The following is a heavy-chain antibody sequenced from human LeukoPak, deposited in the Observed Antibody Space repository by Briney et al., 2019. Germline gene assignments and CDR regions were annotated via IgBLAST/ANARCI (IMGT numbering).Heavy chain of an antibody. CDR3: AREQYYDILTGYYPYYYYYGMDV. Sequence: GGSLRLSCAASGFTFSSYWMSWVRQAPGKGLEWVANIKQDGSEKYYVDSVKGRFTISRDNAKNSLYLQMNSLRAEDTAVYYCAREQYYDILTGYYPYYYYYGMDVWGQGTTVTVSS. CDR1: GFTFSSYW. D-gene: IGHD3-9*01. J-gene: IGHJ6*02. V-gene: IGHV3-7*01. CDR2: IKQDGSEK.